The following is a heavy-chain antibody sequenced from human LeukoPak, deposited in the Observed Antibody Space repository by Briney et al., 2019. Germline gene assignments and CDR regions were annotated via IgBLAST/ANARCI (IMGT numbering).Heavy chain of an antibody. J-gene: IGHJ4*02. D-gene: IGHD5-18*01. Sequence: ASVKVSCKASGYTFSTYGISWVRQAPGQGLEWMGWINPTSGGTNYAQKFQGRVTMTRDTSISTVYMELSRLRSDDTAVYYCARDAAMVLRVPDWGQGTLVTVSS. CDR3: ARDAAMVLRVPD. CDR1: GYTFSTYG. CDR2: INPTSGGT. V-gene: IGHV1-2*02.